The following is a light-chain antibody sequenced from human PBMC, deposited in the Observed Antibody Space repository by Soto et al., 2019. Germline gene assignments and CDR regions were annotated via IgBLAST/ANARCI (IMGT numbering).Light chain of an antibody. J-gene: IGKJ1*01. CDR2: VAS. Sequence: EIVLTQSPGTLSLSPGERATLSCRASQTVSNNYLAWYQHKPGQAPRFLIYVASRRAPGIPDRFRGSGSGTDFTLTISRLEPEDFAVYYCQQYGSSPPTFGQGTKVDIK. CDR1: QTVSNNY. V-gene: IGKV3-20*01. CDR3: QQYGSSPPT.